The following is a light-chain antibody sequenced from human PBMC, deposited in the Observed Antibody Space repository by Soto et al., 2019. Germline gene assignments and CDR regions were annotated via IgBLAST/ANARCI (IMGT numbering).Light chain of an antibody. J-gene: IGLJ2*01. CDR2: DVS. CDR1: SSDVGGYNY. V-gene: IGLV2-14*01. Sequence: QSALTQPASVSGSPGQSITISCTGTSSDVGGYNYVSWYQQNPGKAPKLMIYDVSNRPSGVSNRFSGSKSGITASLTISGLQAEDEADYYCSSYTSSSTLEVVFGGGTKLTVL. CDR3: SSYTSSSTLEVV.